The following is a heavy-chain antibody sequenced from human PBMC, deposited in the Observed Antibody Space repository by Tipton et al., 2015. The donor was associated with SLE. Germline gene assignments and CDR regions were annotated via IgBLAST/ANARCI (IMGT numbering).Heavy chain of an antibody. V-gene: IGHV3-23*01. D-gene: IGHD3-3*01. J-gene: IGHJ6*02. CDR2: IGGGGGNT. CDR1: GFTFSAYA. CDR3: AKDTSDFWSGRRLRADYGMDV. Sequence: SLRLSCVASGFTFSAYAMTWVRQAPGKGLEWVSAIGGGGGNTYYADSVKGRFTIFRDNSKNTLYLQMYSLRAEDTAVYYCAKDTSDFWSGRRLRADYGMDVWGQGTTVTVSS.